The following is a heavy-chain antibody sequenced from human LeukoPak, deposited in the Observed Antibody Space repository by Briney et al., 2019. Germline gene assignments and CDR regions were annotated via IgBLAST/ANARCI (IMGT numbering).Heavy chain of an antibody. D-gene: IGHD3-16*02. CDR3: AKELSPFMITFGGVIVSHGAFDI. CDR1: GFTFSNYA. V-gene: IGHV3-23*01. J-gene: IGHJ3*02. CDR2: ISGSGGNT. Sequence: GGSLRPSCAASGFTFSNYAMNCVRQAPGKGLEWVSSISGSGGNTYYADSVKGRFTISRDNSKNTRYLQMNSLRAEDTAVYYCAKELSPFMITFGGVIVSHGAFDIWGQGTMVTVSS.